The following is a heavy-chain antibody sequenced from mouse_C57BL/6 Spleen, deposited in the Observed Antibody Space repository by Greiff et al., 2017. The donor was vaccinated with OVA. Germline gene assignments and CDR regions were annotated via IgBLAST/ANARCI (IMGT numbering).Heavy chain of an antibody. CDR1: GYSITSGYY. CDR3: ASYGNYDWFAY. D-gene: IGHD2-1*01. V-gene: IGHV3-6*01. J-gene: IGHJ3*01. CDR2: ISYDGSN. Sequence: EVKLLESGPGLVKPSQSLSLTCSVTGYSITSGYYWNWIRQFPGNKLEWMGYISYDGSNNYNPSLKNRISITRDTSKNQFFLKLNSVTTEDTATYYCASYGNYDWFAYWGQGTLVTVSA.